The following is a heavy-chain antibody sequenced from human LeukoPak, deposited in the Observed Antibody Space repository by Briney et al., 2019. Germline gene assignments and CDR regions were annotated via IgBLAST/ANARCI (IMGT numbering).Heavy chain of an antibody. Sequence: SETLSLTCSVSGGSINGYSWGWVRQPPGKGLECIGYMFDRGSPNHHPSLQNRVTTSVDTSKNEFSLRLTSVTAADTAVYYCARRIQLWSYWHFDLWGRGSLVTVSS. CDR2: MFDRGSP. CDR1: GGSINGYS. CDR3: ARRIQLWSYWHFDL. J-gene: IGHJ2*01. V-gene: IGHV4-4*09. D-gene: IGHD5-18*01.